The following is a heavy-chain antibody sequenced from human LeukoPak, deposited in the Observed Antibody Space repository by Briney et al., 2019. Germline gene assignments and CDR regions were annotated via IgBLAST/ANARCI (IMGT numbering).Heavy chain of an antibody. V-gene: IGHV3-7*03. CDR2: IRQDGSEK. D-gene: IGHD6-13*01. Sequence: GSLRLSCAASGFTFSSYWMSWVRQAPGKGLEWVANIRQDGSEKYYVDSVKGRFTISRDNAKNSLYLQMNSLRSDDTAVYYCAREIAAAGSFDYWGQGTLVTVSS. J-gene: IGHJ4*02. CDR1: GFTFSSYW. CDR3: AREIAAAGSFDY.